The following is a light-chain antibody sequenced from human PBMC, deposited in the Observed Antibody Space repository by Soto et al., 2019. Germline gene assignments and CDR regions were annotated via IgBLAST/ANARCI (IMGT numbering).Light chain of an antibody. CDR2: SNN. CDR1: NSNIGSNT. V-gene: IGLV1-44*01. CDR3: AAWHDSLNGYV. J-gene: IGLJ1*01. Sequence: QSVLAQPPSASGTPGQRVTISCSGSNSNIGSNTVNWYQQVPGTAPKLLIYSNNQRPSGVPDRFSGSKSGTSASLAISGLQSEDEADYYCAAWHDSLNGYVFGAGTKVTVL.